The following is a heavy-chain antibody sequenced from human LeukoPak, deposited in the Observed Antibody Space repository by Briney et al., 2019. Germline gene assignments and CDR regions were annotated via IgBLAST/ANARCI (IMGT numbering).Heavy chain of an antibody. J-gene: IGHJ4*02. CDR1: GDSVSSGSYF. D-gene: IGHD6-19*01. Sequence: SETLSLTCAVSGDSVSSGSYFRSWIRQPPGKGLEWIGYISYTGSTNYNPSLKSRVTISVDTSKNQFSLKLSSVTAADTAVYYCARQYSSGWHPFDYWGQGTLVTVSS. CDR3: ARQYSSGWHPFDY. CDR2: ISYTGST. V-gene: IGHV4-61*01.